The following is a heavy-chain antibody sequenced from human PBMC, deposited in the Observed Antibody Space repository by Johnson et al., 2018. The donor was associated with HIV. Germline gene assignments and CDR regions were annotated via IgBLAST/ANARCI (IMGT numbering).Heavy chain of an antibody. CDR1: GFIFSDHY. CDR3: ARAVDILAGPDALDI. J-gene: IGHJ3*02. D-gene: IGHD3-9*01. Sequence: VQLVESGGGLVQPGRSLRLSCAASGFIFSDHYMDWVRQGPGKGLEWVANIKQDGSERYYVDSVKGRFTISRDNSKNTLDLQMNSLRAEDTAVYYCARAVDILAGPDALDIWGQGTLVTVSS. V-gene: IGHV3-7*04. CDR2: IKQDGSER.